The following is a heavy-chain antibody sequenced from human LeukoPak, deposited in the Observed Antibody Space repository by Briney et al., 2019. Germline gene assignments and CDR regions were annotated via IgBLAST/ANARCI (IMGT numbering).Heavy chain of an antibody. Sequence: ASVKVSCKASGYSFTGYYMHWVRRAPGQGLEWMGWINPNSGGTNYAQKFQGRVTMTRDTSISTAYMELSRLRSDDTAVYYCASISPWIQLRPTFDYWGQGTLVTVSS. V-gene: IGHV1-2*02. CDR3: ASISPWIQLRPTFDY. J-gene: IGHJ4*02. CDR1: GYSFTGYY. CDR2: INPNSGGT. D-gene: IGHD5-18*01.